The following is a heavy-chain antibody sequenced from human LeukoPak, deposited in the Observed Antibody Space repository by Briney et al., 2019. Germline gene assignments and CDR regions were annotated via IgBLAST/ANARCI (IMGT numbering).Heavy chain of an antibody. CDR2: IYSGGST. CDR1: GFTVSSNY. V-gene: IGHV3-53*01. CDR3: ATNPELYYWFDP. D-gene: IGHD1-14*01. Sequence: GGSLRLSCAASGFTVSSNYMSWVRQAPGKGLEWVSVIYSGGSTYYADSVKGRFTISRDNPKNTLYLQMNSLRAEDTAVYYCATNPELYYWFDPWGQGTLVTVSS. J-gene: IGHJ5*02.